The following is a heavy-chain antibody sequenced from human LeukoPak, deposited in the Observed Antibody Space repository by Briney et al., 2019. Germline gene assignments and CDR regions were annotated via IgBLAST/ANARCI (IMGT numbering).Heavy chain of an antibody. Sequence: GRSLRLSCAASGFTFSTYWMNWVRQAPGKGLEWVASIKLDGGENYYVDSVKGRFTISRDNAKNSLSLQMNSLRAEDTAVYYCARGRSGSGNYYHAAFDIWGQGTMVTVSS. CDR1: GFTFSTYW. D-gene: IGHD3-10*01. CDR2: IKLDGGEN. J-gene: IGHJ3*02. V-gene: IGHV3-7*01. CDR3: ARGRSGSGNYYHAAFDI.